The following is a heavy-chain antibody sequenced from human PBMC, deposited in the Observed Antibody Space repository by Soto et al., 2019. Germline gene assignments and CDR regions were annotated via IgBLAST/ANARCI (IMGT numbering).Heavy chain of an antibody. Sequence: EVQLVESGGGLVQPGGYLRLSCAASGFTVSSNYMSWVRQAPGKGLEWVSVIYSGGSTYYADSVKGRFTISRENSKNTLYLQMNSLRGEDKAVYYCARGAPVKYSSGWYDCWGQGTLVTVPS. CDR2: IYSGGST. V-gene: IGHV3-66*01. CDR1: GFTVSSNY. D-gene: IGHD6-19*01. CDR3: ARGAPVKYSSGWYDC. J-gene: IGHJ5*01.